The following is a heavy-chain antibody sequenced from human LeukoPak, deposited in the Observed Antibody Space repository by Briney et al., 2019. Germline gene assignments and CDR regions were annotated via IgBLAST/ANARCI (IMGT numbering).Heavy chain of an antibody. CDR1: GYTFTGYY. CDR2: INPDSGGT. V-gene: IGHV1-2*02. D-gene: IGHD3-22*01. J-gene: IGHJ4*02. Sequence: ASVKVSCKASGYTFTGYYIHWVRQAPGQGLEWLGWINPDSGGTNYAQEFQGRVTMTRGTSINTAYLELSRLRSDDTAVYYCVRESRGILNYFDYWGQGTLVTVSS. CDR3: VRESRGILNYFDY.